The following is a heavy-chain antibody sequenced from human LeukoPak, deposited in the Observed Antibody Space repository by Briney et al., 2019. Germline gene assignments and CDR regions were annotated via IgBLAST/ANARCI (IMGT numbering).Heavy chain of an antibody. CDR3: AKDLAAAVGMDV. CDR2: ISSSGSTI. D-gene: IGHD6-13*01. J-gene: IGHJ6*02. Sequence: PGGSLRLSCAASGFTFSDYYMSWIRQAPGKGLEWVSYISSSGSTIYYADSVKGRFTISRDNAKNSLYLQMNSQRAEDTAVYYCAKDLAAAVGMDVWGQGTTVTVSS. V-gene: IGHV3-11*01. CDR1: GFTFSDYY.